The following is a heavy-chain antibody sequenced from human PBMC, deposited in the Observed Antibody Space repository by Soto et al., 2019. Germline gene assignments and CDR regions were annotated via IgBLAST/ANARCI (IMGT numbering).Heavy chain of an antibody. D-gene: IGHD1-1*01. V-gene: IGHV4-4*02. CDR1: GGSLSASVW. CDR3: ARKAWTRLDY. J-gene: IGHJ4*02. Sequence: QLQLQESGPGLVKPSGTLSLTCTVSGGSLSASVWWTWVRLPPGKRLEWIGEVFHSGDVNYNPSLQSRLTISLDKSMSQFSLTLTSVSAADTAVYYCARKAWTRLDYWGQGALVTVSS. CDR2: VFHSGDV.